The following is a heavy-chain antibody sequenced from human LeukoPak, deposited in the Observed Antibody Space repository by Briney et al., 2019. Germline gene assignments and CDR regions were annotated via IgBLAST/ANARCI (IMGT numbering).Heavy chain of an antibody. CDR2: FYNTGST. CDR3: ARHVGYYDYVWGSYRYHDAFDI. Sequence: SETLSLTCTVSGDSISSGTYYWGWIRQPPGQGLEWMGSFYNTGSTYYNPSLKSRVTISVDTSKNQFSLKLSSVTAADTAVYYCARHVGYYDYVWGSYRYHDAFDIWGQGTMVTVSS. J-gene: IGHJ3*02. CDR1: GDSISSGTYY. V-gene: IGHV4-39*01. D-gene: IGHD3-16*02.